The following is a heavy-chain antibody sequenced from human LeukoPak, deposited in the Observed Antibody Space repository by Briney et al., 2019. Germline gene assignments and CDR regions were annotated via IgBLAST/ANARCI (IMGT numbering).Heavy chain of an antibody. Sequence: SETLSLTCTLSGGSVSSSTFFWGWIRQPPGKGLDWIGSIYYIGSTYYNPSLKSRVTMSMDTSKNQLSLKLNSVTAADTAVYYSSTMSYTSGWHWNFEYWGQGALVTVSS. CDR2: IYYIGST. CDR3: STMSYTSGWHWNFEY. V-gene: IGHV4-39*01. J-gene: IGHJ4*02. D-gene: IGHD6-19*01. CDR1: GGSVSSSTFF.